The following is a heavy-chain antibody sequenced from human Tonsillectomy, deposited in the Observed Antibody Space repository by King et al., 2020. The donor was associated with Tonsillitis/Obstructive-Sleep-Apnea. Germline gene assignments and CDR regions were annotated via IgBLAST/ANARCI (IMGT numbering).Heavy chain of an antibody. D-gene: IGHD3-10*01. J-gene: IGHJ6*03. Sequence: TLKESGPTLVKSTQTLTLTCTFSGFSLSISGEGVGWLRQPPGKALEWLAFIHWDDDKRYSPSLKSRLTITKDTSKNQVVLIMTNMDPVDTATYYCAHSSPSDYYYYMDVWGKGTTVTVSS. CDR2: IHWDDDK. CDR3: AHSSPSDYYYYMDV. CDR1: GFSLSISGEG. V-gene: IGHV2-5*02.